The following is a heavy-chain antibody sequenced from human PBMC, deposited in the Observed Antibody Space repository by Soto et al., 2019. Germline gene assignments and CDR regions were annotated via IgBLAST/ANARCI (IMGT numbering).Heavy chain of an antibody. J-gene: IGHJ4*02. V-gene: IGHV3-21*01. Sequence: GGSLRLSCAASGFIFSQYSMNWVRQDPGKGLEWVSSISSTGALMYYADSVKGRFTISRDDADNSLYLQMNSLRVEDTAVYYCARDRLARGIPVAGRIDYWGQGALVTVSS. CDR2: ISSTGALM. D-gene: IGHD6-19*01. CDR3: ARDRLARGIPVAGRIDY. CDR1: GFIFSQYS.